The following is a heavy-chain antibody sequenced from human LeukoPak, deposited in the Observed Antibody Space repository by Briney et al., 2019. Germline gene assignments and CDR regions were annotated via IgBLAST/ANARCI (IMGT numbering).Heavy chain of an antibody. J-gene: IGHJ5*02. Sequence: SVKVSCKASGGTFSSYAISWVRQAPGQGLEWMGRIIPIFGTANYAQKFQGRVTITADKSTSTAYMELSSLRSEGTAVYYCALPSWEGIAAAGTVTWFDPWGQGTLVTVSS. CDR3: ALPSWEGIAAAGTVTWFDP. D-gene: IGHD6-13*01. CDR1: GGTFSSYA. CDR2: IIPIFGTA. V-gene: IGHV1-69*06.